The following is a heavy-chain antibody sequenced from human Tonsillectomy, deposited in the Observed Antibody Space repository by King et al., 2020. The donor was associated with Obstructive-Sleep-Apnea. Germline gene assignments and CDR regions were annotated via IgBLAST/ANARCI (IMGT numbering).Heavy chain of an antibody. CDR2: ISYDGSNK. CDR3: ATDEGSGGYDPLSYNYYDYGMDV. Sequence: VQLVESGGGVVQPGRSLRLSCAASGFTFSSYAMHWVRQAPGKGLEWVAVISYDGSNKYHADSVKGRFTISRDNSKNTLYLQMNSLRAEDTAVYYCATDEGSGGYDPLSYNYYDYGMDVWGQATTVTVSS. D-gene: IGHD5-12*01. CDR1: GFTFSSYA. J-gene: IGHJ6*02. V-gene: IGHV3-30-3*01.